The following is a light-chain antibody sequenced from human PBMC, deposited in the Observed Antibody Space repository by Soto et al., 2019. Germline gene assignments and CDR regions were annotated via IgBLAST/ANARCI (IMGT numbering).Light chain of an antibody. V-gene: IGKV3-20*01. CDR1: QSVSSNY. J-gene: IGKJ3*01. CDR3: QQYGSTPFT. Sequence: EIVVTQSPGTLSLSPGERATLSCRASQSVSSNYLAWYQQKPGQAPRLLIYGASSRASDIPDRFSGSGFGTDLTLIISRLEPEDFAMYYCQQYGSTPFTFGPGTKVDVK. CDR2: GAS.